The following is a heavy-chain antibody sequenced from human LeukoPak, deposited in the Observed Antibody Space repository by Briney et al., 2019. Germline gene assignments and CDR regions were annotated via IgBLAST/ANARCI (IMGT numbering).Heavy chain of an antibody. CDR1: GGSISGYH. CDR2: IDYSGST. D-gene: IGHD4-17*01. CDR3: ARTASTVTTAIDY. J-gene: IGHJ4*02. V-gene: IGHV4-59*01. Sequence: PSETLSLTCTVSGGSISGYHWSWIRQPPGKGLEWIGYIDYSGSTDYNPSLKSRITISVATSKNQFSLKLSSVTAADTAVYYCARTASTVTTAIDYWGRGTLVIVSS.